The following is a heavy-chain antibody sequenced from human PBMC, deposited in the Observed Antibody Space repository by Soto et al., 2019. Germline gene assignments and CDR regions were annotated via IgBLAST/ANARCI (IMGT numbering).Heavy chain of an antibody. D-gene: IGHD5-12*01. Sequence: EVQLLESGGGLVQPGGSLRLSCAASGFTFSSYSMSWVRQAPGKGLEWVSAISGSGGSTYYADSVKGRFTISRDNPKNTQYLKMNSLRAEDTAVYDCATDIVASGGDYWGQGTLVTV. V-gene: IGHV3-23*01. CDR1: GFTFSSYS. CDR3: ATDIVASGGDY. CDR2: ISGSGGST. J-gene: IGHJ4*02.